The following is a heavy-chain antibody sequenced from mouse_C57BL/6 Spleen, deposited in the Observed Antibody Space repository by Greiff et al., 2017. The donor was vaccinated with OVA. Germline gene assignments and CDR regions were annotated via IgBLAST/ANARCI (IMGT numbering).Heavy chain of an antibody. V-gene: IGHV1-64*01. CDR1: GYTFTSYW. D-gene: IGHD5-1*01. CDR2: IHPNSGST. CDR3: ASTEYVAPWFAY. J-gene: IGHJ3*01. Sequence: VQLQQPGAELVKPGASVKLSCKASGYTFTSYWMHWVKQRPGQGLEWIGMIHPNSGSTNYNEKFKSKATLTVDKSSSTAYMQLSSRTSEDSAVDYCASTEYVAPWFAYWGQGTLVTVSA.